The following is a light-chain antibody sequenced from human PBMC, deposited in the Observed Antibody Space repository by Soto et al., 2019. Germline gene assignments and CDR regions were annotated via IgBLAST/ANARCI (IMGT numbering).Light chain of an antibody. Sequence: DIQMTQSPSTLSSSVGDRVTLTCRASQNINVWLAWYQQKPGQAPKLLIYKASSLESGVTSRFSGSGSGTELTLTISNLQPDDFATYYCQQNKTYSTFGRGTKVEIK. V-gene: IGKV1-5*03. CDR2: KAS. CDR1: QNINVW. J-gene: IGKJ4*02. CDR3: QQNKTYST.